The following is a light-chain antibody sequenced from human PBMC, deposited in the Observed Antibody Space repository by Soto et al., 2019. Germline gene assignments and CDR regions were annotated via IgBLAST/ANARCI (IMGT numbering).Light chain of an antibody. Sequence: EIVLTQSPGTLSLSPGERATLSCRASQSVSSNYLAWYQQKPGQAPRLLIYGASSRAAGIPDRFSGSGSGTDFTLTISRLEPEDFAVYYCKQYSRSPFTFGQGTKLEIK. CDR3: KQYSRSPFT. V-gene: IGKV3-20*01. J-gene: IGKJ2*01. CDR1: QSVSSNY. CDR2: GAS.